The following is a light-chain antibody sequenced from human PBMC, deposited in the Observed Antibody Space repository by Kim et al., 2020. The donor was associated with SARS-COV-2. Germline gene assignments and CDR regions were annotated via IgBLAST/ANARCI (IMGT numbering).Light chain of an antibody. V-gene: IGKV1-27*01. CDR2: GAS. J-gene: IGKJ1*01. Sequence: DIQMTQSPSSLSASVGDRLTITCRASQGISNYLAWYQQIPGKVPKLLIYGASTLQSGVPSRFSGSGSGTDFALTISSLQPEDVATYYCQNYNNAPWTFGQGTKVDIK. CDR3: QNYNNAPWT. CDR1: QGISNY.